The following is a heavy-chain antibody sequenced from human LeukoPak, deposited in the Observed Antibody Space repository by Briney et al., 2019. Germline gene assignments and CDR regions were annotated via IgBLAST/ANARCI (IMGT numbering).Heavy chain of an antibody. CDR3: ARARNYYDSSDYYYEGDAFDI. Sequence: SETLSLTCAVYGGSFSGYYWSWIRQPPGKGLECIGCIYYSGSTNYNPSLKSRVTISVDTSKNQFSLRLSSVTAAGTAVYYCARARNYYDSSDYYYEGDAFDIWGQGTMVTVSS. CDR2: IYYSGST. V-gene: IGHV4-59*01. CDR1: GGSFSGYY. J-gene: IGHJ3*02. D-gene: IGHD3-22*01.